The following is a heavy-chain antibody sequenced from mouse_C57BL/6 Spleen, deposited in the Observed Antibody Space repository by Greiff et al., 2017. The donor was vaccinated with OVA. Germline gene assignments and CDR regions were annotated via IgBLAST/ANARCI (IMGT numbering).Heavy chain of an antibody. J-gene: IGHJ2*01. D-gene: IGHD2-4*01. CDR1: GYTFTDYY. V-gene: IGHV1-19*01. CDR3: ARDDWGDYFDY. Sequence: VQLQQSGPVLVKPGASVKMSCKASGYTFTDYYMNWVKQSHGKSLEWIGVINPYNGGTSYNQKFKGKATLPVDKSSSTAYMELNSLTSEDSAVYYCARDDWGDYFDYWGQGTTLTVSS. CDR2: INPYNGGT.